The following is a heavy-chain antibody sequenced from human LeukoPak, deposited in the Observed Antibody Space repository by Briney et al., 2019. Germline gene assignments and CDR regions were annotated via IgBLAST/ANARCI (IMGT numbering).Heavy chain of an antibody. D-gene: IGHD2-15*01. Sequence: PGGSLRLSCAASGFSLTINYMKWGRQAPGKGLEWVSLIYGDVDTYYADSVKGRFIISRDNSKDTLHLQMNSLRAEDTAIYDCAREVPVRGGPSDISGQGTMVTVSS. CDR1: GFSLTINY. J-gene: IGHJ3*02. CDR2: IYGDVDT. V-gene: IGHV3-53*01. CDR3: AREVPVRGGPSDI.